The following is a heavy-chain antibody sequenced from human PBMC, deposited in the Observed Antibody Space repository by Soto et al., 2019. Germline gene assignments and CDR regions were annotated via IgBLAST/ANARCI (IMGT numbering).Heavy chain of an antibody. J-gene: IGHJ6*03. D-gene: IGHD4-17*01. CDR3: ARGDPDYGDYYYYYYMDV. V-gene: IGHV3-74*01. CDR2: INSDGSST. CDR1: GFTFSSYW. Sequence: GGSLSLSCAASGFTFSSYWMHWVRQAPGKGLVWVSRINSDGSSTSYADSVKGRFTISSDNAKNTLYLQMNSLRAEDTAVYYCARGDPDYGDYYYYYYMDVWGKGTTVTVSS.